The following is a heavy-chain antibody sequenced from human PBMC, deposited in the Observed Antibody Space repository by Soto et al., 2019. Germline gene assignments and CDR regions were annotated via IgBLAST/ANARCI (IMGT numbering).Heavy chain of an antibody. CDR1: GYTLTSYG. V-gene: IGHV1-18*01. CDR3: AREYFGVASFYFDY. CDR2: ISSYKGNT. J-gene: IGHJ4*02. D-gene: IGHD3-3*01. Sequence: QVQLVQSGAEVKKPGASVKVSCKASGYTLTSYGISWVRQAPGQGLEWMGWISSYKGNTNYAQKLQGRGTMTTDTSTNTAYMELRSLRSDDTAVYYCAREYFGVASFYFDYWGQGTLVTVSS.